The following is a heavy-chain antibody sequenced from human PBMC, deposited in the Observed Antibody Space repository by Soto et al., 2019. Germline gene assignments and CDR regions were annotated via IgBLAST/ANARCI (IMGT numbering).Heavy chain of an antibody. D-gene: IGHD3-10*01. CDR2: IYHSGST. J-gene: IGHJ5*02. Sequence: QLQLQESGPGLVKPSETLSLTCTVSNGSISSAIYYWGWIRQPPGKGLEWIGSIYHSGSTYYNPSVQGRVTFSVDTSKNQFSLKLSSVTAADTAVYFCAGRSSLASVQVYFGEISNYNWFDPWGQGTLVTVSS. V-gene: IGHV4-39*01. CDR1: NGSISSAIYY. CDR3: AGRSSLASVQVYFGEISNYNWFDP.